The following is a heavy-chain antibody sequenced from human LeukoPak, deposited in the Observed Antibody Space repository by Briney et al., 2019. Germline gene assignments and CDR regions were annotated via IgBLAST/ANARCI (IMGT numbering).Heavy chain of an antibody. V-gene: IGHV3-15*01. Sequence: GGSLRLSCAASGFTFSNAWMSWVRQAPGKGLEWVGRIKSKTDGGTTDYAAPVKGRFTISRDVSKNTLYLQMNSLKTEDTAVYYCTTTSVAGTMGYWGQGTLVTVSS. J-gene: IGHJ4*02. CDR2: IKSKTDGGTT. CDR1: GFTFSNAW. CDR3: TTTSVAGTMGY. D-gene: IGHD6-19*01.